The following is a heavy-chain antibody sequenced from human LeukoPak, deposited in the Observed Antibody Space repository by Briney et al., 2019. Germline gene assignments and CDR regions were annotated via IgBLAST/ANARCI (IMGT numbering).Heavy chain of an antibody. CDR3: ARGSLHYYGSGSYPRDY. D-gene: IGHD3-10*01. CDR1: GYTFTGYY. Sequence: ASVKVSCKASGYTFTGYYMHWVRQAPGQGLERMGWINPNSGGTNYAQKFQGRVTMTRDTSISTAYMELSRLRSDDTAVYYCARGSLHYYGSGSYPRDYWGQGTLVTVSS. CDR2: INPNSGGT. V-gene: IGHV1-2*02. J-gene: IGHJ4*02.